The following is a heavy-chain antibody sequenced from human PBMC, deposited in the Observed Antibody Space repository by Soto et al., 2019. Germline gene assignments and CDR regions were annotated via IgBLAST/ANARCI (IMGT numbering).Heavy chain of an antibody. CDR2: ILDSGTT. CDR3: ARPRVLPAQYYFDS. V-gene: IGHV4-61*01. CDR1: GGSVSRGSYY. D-gene: IGHD2-2*01. Sequence: PSETLSLTCFVSGGSVSRGSYYWTWIRQPPGKGLEWIGYILDSGTTDYNPSLKSRVTMSVDTSKNQFSLNLRSVTAADTAVYYCARPRVLPAQYYFDSWGQGVVVTVSS. J-gene: IGHJ4*02.